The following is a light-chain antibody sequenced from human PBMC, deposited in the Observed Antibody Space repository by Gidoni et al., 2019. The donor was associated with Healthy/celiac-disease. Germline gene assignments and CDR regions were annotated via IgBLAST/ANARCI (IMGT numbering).Light chain of an antibody. V-gene: IGKV3-11*01. J-gene: IGKJ4*01. CDR3: QQRSNWPLT. CDR1: QSVSSH. CDR2: DAS. Sequence: EIALTQSPATLSLSPGERATLSCRASQSVSSHLAWYQQKPGQAPRLRIYDASNRATGIPARFSGSGSGTDFTLTISSLEPEDFAVYYCQQRSNWPLTFGGGTKVEIK.